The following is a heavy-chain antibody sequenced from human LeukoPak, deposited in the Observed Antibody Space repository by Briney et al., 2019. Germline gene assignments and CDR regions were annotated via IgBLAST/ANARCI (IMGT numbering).Heavy chain of an antibody. J-gene: IGHJ4*02. V-gene: IGHV2-5*01. CDR2: IYGCVDK. CDR1: GFSLDSPAVG. Sequence: SGPMLLKPTATLTLTFTFSGFSLDSPAVGVGWVRQPPVKALEWLALIYGCVDKRYMPSLQNRLTITNDTSKNLVVLTMANVDPVDTATYYCARQGYGYVYCDLWGRGVLVTVSS. CDR3: ARQGYGYVYCDL. D-gene: IGHD5-18*01.